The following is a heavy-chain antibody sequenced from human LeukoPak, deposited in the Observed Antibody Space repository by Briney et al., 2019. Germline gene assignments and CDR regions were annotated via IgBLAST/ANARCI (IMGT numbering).Heavy chain of an antibody. CDR2: IYYTGST. V-gene: IGHV4-59*12. D-gene: IGHD6-19*01. CDR3: ARKMGSGWNY. Sequence: SETLSLTCTVSGGSISSYYWSWIRQPPGKGLEWIGYIYYTGSTNYNPSLKSRVTISVDTSKNQFSLKLSSVTAADTAVYYCARKMGSGWNYWGQGTLVTVSS. CDR1: GGSISSYY. J-gene: IGHJ4*02.